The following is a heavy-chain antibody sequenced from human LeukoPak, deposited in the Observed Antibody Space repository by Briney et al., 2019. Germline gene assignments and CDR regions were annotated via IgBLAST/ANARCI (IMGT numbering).Heavy chain of an antibody. CDR2: ISTSGGST. Sequence: GGSLRLSCAASGFTFTNYAMSWVRQAPGKGLEWVSAISTSGGSTYYADSVKGRFTISRDNSKNTVYLQMNSLRAEDTAVYYCAKGGGIVGAMDAFDIWGQGTMVTVSS. J-gene: IGHJ3*02. V-gene: IGHV3-23*01. CDR3: AKGGGIVGAMDAFDI. D-gene: IGHD1-26*01. CDR1: GFTFTNYA.